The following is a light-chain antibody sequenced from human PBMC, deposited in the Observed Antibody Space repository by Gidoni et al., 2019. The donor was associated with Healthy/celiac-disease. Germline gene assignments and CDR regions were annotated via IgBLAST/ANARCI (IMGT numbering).Light chain of an antibody. Sequence: EIAMTQSPATRSASPGESATLPCRASQSVSSNLASYQPKPGQAPRLLIYGAATRATGIPDRFSGSGSATAFTLTISSLQSEDFSVYYCQQYNNWPPLTFGQGTRLEIK. CDR3: QQYNNWPPLT. CDR2: GAA. CDR1: QSVSSN. J-gene: IGKJ5*01. V-gene: IGKV3-15*01.